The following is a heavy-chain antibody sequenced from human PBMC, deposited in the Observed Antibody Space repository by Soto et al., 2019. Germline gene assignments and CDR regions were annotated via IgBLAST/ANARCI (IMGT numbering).Heavy chain of an antibody. CDR1: GGSVSSGSYY. V-gene: IGHV4-61*01. CDR3: ARDPPYSSSWAYYYYYGMDV. J-gene: IGHJ6*02. CDR2: IYYSGST. Sequence: SETLSLTCTVSGGSVSSGSYYWSWIRQPPGKGLEWIGYIYYSGSTNYNPSLKSRVTISVDTSKNQFSLKLSSVTAADTAVYYCARDPPYSSSWAYYYYYGMDVWGQGTTVTVSS. D-gene: IGHD6-13*01.